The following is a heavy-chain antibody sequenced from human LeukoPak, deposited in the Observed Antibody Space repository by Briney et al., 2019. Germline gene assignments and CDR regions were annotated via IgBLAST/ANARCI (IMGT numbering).Heavy chain of an antibody. J-gene: IGHJ6*03. CDR3: ARDPYSGNYGNYYYYYMDV. CDR2: ITSTSSYI. CDR1: GFTFSNYN. V-gene: IGHV3-21*01. Sequence: GGSLRLSCAASGFTFSNYNMNWVRQAPGKGLEWVSSITSTSSYIYYADSVKGRFTISRDNAKNSLYLQMNSLRAEDTALYFCARDPYSGNYGNYYYYYMDVWGKGTTVTTSS. D-gene: IGHD1-26*01.